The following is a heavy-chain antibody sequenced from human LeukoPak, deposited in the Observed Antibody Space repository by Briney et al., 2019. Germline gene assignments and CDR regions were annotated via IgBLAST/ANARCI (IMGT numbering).Heavy chain of an antibody. CDR1: GFTFSSYA. Sequence: GGSLRLSCAASGFTFSSYAMSWVRQAPGKGLEWVSAISGSGGSTYYADSVKGRFTISRDNSKNTLYLQMNSLRAEDTAVYYCAKDRSYGAGSYWFWSDAFDIWGQGTMVTVSS. CDR2: ISGSGGST. CDR3: AKDRSYGAGSYWFWSDAFDI. V-gene: IGHV3-23*01. D-gene: IGHD3-10*01. J-gene: IGHJ3*02.